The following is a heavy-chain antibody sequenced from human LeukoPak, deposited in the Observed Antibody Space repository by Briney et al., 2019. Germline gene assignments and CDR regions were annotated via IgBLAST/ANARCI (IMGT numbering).Heavy chain of an antibody. Sequence: GGSLRLSCAASGFTFSSYAMSWARQAPGKGLEWVSTISGSGGSTYYADSVKGRFTISRDNSKDTLYLQINGLRAEDTALYSCAKDYCSGGSCYSGLDYWGQGTLVTVSS. CDR1: GFTFSSYA. CDR2: ISGSGGST. CDR3: AKDYCSGGSCYSGLDY. V-gene: IGHV3-23*01. D-gene: IGHD2-15*01. J-gene: IGHJ4*02.